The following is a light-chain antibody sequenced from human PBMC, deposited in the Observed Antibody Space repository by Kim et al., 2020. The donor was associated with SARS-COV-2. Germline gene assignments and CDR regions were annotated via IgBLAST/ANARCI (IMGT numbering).Light chain of an antibody. Sequence: LSPGERATLLRSESQSFHSNHLDWSQQKPGQSPRLLIYGAPSRASRIPQRLSGRGSGTVLTHTHRRLASEDFGVYYCQECGSSAYPCGKGTKLE. CDR3: QECGSSAYP. J-gene: IGKJ2*01. CDR1: QSFHSNH. CDR2: GAP. V-gene: IGKV3-20*01.